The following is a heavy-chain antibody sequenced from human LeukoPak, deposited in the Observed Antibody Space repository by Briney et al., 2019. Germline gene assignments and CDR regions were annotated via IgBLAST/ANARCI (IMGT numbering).Heavy chain of an antibody. CDR1: GFTFSSYA. Sequence: GGSLRLSCAASGFTFSSYAMSWVRQAPGKGLEWVSAISGSGGSTYYADSVKGRFTICRDNSKNTLYLQMSSLRAEDTAVYYCAKRDYGDYGIDYWGQGTLVTVSP. CDR3: AKRDYGDYGIDY. D-gene: IGHD4-17*01. V-gene: IGHV3-23*01. J-gene: IGHJ4*02. CDR2: ISGSGGST.